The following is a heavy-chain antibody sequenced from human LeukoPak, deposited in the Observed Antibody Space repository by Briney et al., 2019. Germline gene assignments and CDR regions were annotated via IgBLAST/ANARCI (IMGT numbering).Heavy chain of an antibody. J-gene: IGHJ6*03. Sequence: GGSLRLSCAASGFTFSSYSMNWVRQAPGKGLEWVSSISSSSSYIYYADSVKGRFTTSRDNAKNSLYLQMNSLRAEDTAVYYCARDSATVTPGRYYMDVWGKGTTVTVSS. V-gene: IGHV3-21*01. CDR3: ARDSATVTPGRYYMDV. CDR1: GFTFSSYS. CDR2: ISSSSSYI. D-gene: IGHD4-17*01.